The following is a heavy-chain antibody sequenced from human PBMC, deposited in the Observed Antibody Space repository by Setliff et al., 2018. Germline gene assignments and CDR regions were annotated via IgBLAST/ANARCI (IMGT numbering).Heavy chain of an antibody. D-gene: IGHD5-18*01. CDR3: ARHSYGPHDYYYCYMDV. CDR2: ISTDGSSI. Sequence: GGSLRLSCAASGFTFDDYAMQWVRQAPGQGLVWVARISTDGSSITYADSVKGRFTISRDNAENSLHLQMNSLRAEDTAVYYCARHSYGPHDYYYCYMDVWGKGTTVTVSS. J-gene: IGHJ6*03. CDR1: GFTFDDYA. V-gene: IGHV3-74*03.